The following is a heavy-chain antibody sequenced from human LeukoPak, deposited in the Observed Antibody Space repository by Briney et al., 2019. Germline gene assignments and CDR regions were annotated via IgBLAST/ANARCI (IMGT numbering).Heavy chain of an antibody. CDR1: GFTVSSSY. V-gene: IGHV3-53*01. J-gene: IGHJ4*02. CDR2: IYDGGNT. D-gene: IGHD6-19*01. CDR3: VGATQWLAYDY. Sequence: PGGSLRLSCAASGFTVSSSYMSWVRQAPGKGLEWVSVIYDGGNTNYADFVKGRFIISRDNSKNTLFLQMNSLRAEDTAVYYCVGATQWLAYDYWGREPWSPSPQ.